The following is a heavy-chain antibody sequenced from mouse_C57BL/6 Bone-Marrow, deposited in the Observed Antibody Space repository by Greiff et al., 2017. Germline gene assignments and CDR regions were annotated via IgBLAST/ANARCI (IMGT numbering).Heavy chain of an antibody. V-gene: IGHV1-61*01. Sequence: QVQLQQPGAELVRPGSSVKLSCKASGSTFTSYWMDWVKQRPGQGLEWIGNIYPSDSETHYNQKLKDKATLTADKSSSTAYMQLSSLTSEDSAVYYCASSYGYDRDYFDYWGQGTTLTVSS. J-gene: IGHJ2*01. CDR3: ASSYGYDRDYFDY. D-gene: IGHD2-2*01. CDR1: GSTFTSYW. CDR2: IYPSDSET.